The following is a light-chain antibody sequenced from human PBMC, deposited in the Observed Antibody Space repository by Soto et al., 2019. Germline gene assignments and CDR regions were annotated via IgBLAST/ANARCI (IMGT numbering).Light chain of an antibody. CDR2: EDN. V-gene: IGLV2-23*01. CDR3: CSYAGSSTYWV. CDR1: SSDAGSYNF. J-gene: IGLJ3*02. Sequence: QSALTQPASESGSPGQSITICCTGTSSDAGSYNFVSWYQQHPGKAPKVMIYEDNKRPSGVSNRISGSKSGNTASLTISGLQAEDEADYYCCSYAGSSTYWVFGGGTKLTVL.